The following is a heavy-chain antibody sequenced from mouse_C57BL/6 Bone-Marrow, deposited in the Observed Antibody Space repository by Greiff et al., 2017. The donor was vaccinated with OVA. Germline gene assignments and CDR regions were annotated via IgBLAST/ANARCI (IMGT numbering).Heavy chain of an antibody. V-gene: IGHV1-26*01. CDR2: INPNNGGT. CDR1: GYTFTDYY. CDR3: ASRDYGSWFAY. J-gene: IGHJ3*01. D-gene: IGHD2-2*01. Sequence: EVKLVESGPELVKPGASVKISCKASGYTFTDYYMNWVKQSHGKSLEWIGDINPNNGGTSYNQKFKGKATLTVDKSSSTAYMELRSLTSEDSAVYYCASRDYGSWFAYWGQGTLVTVSA.